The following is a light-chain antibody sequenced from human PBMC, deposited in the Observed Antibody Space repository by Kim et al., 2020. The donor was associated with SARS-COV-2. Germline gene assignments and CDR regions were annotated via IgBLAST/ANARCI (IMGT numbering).Light chain of an antibody. CDR1: SSDVGGYNY. V-gene: IGLV2-14*03. J-gene: IGLJ1*01. CDR2: DVN. Sequence: SITISCTGTSSDVGGYNYVSWYQQHPGKAPKLMIYDVNNRPSGVSKRFSGSKSGNTASLTISGLQAEDEADYYCSSYTSSSTPYVFGTGTKVTVL. CDR3: SSYTSSSTPYV.